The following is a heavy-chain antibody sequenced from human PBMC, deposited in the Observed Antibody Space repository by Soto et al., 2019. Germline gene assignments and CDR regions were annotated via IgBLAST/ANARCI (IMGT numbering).Heavy chain of an antibody. Sequence: PSETLSLTCAVSGFFISSGNYWGWIRKPPGKGLEWIGSIFHGGNTYYNPSLKRRVTISVDMSQNQFSLQLNSVTAADTAVYYCARARWSDAFDFWGQGTVVTVSS. V-gene: IGHV4-38-2*01. CDR2: IFHGGNT. J-gene: IGHJ3*01. D-gene: IGHD2-15*01. CDR3: ARARWSDAFDF. CDR1: GFFISSGNY.